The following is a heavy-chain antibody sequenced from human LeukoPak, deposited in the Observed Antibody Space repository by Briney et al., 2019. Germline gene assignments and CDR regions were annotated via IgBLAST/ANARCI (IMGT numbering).Heavy chain of an antibody. CDR2: IYSGGST. Sequence: GGSLRLSCAASGFTVSSNYMNWVRQAPGKGLEWVSVIYSGGSTYYADSVKGRFTISRDNSKNTLYLQMNSLRAEDTAVYYCARERGFEEFLFDYWGQGTLVTVSS. CDR1: GFTVSSNY. CDR3: ARERGFEEFLFDY. V-gene: IGHV3-66*01. J-gene: IGHJ4*02. D-gene: IGHD3-10*01.